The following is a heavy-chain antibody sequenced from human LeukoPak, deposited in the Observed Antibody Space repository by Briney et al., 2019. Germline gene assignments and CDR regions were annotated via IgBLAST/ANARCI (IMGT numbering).Heavy chain of an antibody. CDR2: INSDGSST. Sequence: GGSLRLSCAASGFTFSSYGMHWVRQAPGKGLVWVSRINSDGSSTSYADSVKGRFTISRDNAKNTLYLQMNSLRAEDTAVYYCARESGSWGSYFDYWGQGTLVTVSS. J-gene: IGHJ4*02. D-gene: IGHD3-3*01. CDR3: ARESGSWGSYFDY. V-gene: IGHV3-74*01. CDR1: GFTFSSYG.